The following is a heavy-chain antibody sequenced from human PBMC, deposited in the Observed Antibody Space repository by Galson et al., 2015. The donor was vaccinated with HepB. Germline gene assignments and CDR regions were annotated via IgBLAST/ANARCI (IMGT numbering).Heavy chain of an antibody. D-gene: IGHD6-19*01. V-gene: IGHV3-30-3*01. CDR2: ISYDGSSK. CDR1: GFTFSSYA. Sequence: SLRLSCAASGFTFSSYALHWVRQAPGKGLEWVAVISYDGSSKYYADSVRGRFTISRDNSENTLYLQMNSLRIEDTALYYCARDQTLAVTVPFDYWGQGALVTVSS. J-gene: IGHJ4*02. CDR3: ARDQTLAVTVPFDY.